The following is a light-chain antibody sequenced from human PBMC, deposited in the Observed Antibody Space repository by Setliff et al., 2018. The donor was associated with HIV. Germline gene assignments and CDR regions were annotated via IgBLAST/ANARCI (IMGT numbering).Light chain of an antibody. CDR1: NIGAKG. J-gene: IGLJ2*01. CDR3: QVWDSSTDHII. Sequence: SYELTQPPSVSVAPGKTARITCGGNNIGAKGVHWYQQKPGQAPVLVIYYDSDRPSGVPERFSGSNSGNTATLTISRVEAGDEADYYCQVWDSSTDHIIFGGGTKVTVL. V-gene: IGLV3-21*04. CDR2: YDS.